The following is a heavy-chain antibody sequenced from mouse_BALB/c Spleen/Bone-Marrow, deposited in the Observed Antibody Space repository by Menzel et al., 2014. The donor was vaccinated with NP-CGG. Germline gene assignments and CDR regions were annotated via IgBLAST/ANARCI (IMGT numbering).Heavy chain of an antibody. D-gene: IGHD4-1*02. CDR2: IDPASGYT. CDR1: GFNINDTY. CDR3: ATPTGTWDF. J-gene: IGHJ2*01. V-gene: IGHV14-3*02. Sequence: VQLQQSGAVLVKTGASVTLSCTASGFNINDTYMHWVRQRPEQGLAWIGRIDPASGYTTYDPKLQGKASIAADTSSNTDYLQLSSLTSEDTSVYYCATPTGTWDFWGQGTPLTVSA.